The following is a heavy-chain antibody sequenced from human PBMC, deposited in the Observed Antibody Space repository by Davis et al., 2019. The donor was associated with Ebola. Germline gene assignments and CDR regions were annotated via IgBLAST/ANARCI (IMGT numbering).Heavy chain of an antibody. CDR1: GFTFSDHN. CDR3: ARGGQIDY. CDR2: ISSRSKSI. J-gene: IGHJ4*02. V-gene: IGHV3-48*02. Sequence: GESLKISCAASGFTFSDHNMNWVRQAPGKGLEWVAYISSRSKSIYYADSVKGRLTISRDNAKNSLSLQMSSLRHEETAVYYCARGGQIDYWGQGTLVTVSS. D-gene: IGHD3-16*01.